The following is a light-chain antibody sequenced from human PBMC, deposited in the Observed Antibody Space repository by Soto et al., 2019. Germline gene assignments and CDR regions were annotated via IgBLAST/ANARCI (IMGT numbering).Light chain of an antibody. J-gene: IGLJ1*01. CDR1: SSDVGGYNY. CDR2: EVT. CDR3: SSYTSSSTRV. V-gene: IGLV2-14*01. Sequence: QSALTQPASVSGSPGQSIAISCTGSSSDVGGYNYVSWYQQHPDKAPQLIIYEVTNRPSGVSNRFSGSKSGNTASLTISGLQAEDEADYYCSSYTSSSTRVFGTGTKVTVL.